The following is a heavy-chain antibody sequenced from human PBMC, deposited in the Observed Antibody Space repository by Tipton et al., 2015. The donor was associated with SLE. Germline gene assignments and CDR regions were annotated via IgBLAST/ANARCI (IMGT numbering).Heavy chain of an antibody. V-gene: IGHV4-34*01. CDR1: GGSFSGYY. D-gene: IGHD3-3*01. J-gene: IGHJ3*02. CDR2: INHSGST. CDR3: ARGWILLFLEERSVAFDI. Sequence: LRLSCAVYGGSFSGYYWSWIRQPPGKGLEWIGEINHSGSTNYNPSLKSRVTISVDTSKNQFSLKLSSVTAADTAVYYCARGWILLFLEERSVAFDIWGQGTMVTVSS.